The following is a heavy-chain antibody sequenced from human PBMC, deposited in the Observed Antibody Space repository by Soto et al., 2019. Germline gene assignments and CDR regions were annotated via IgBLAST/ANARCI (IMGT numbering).Heavy chain of an antibody. Sequence: LSLTCTVSGGSVRDGSYYWAWLRQPPGKGLEWIGHIYHSGSTIYNPSLKSRVTISIDTSKSQFSLNLNSMTAADTAVYYCAGYNWNYYFDPWGQGTLVTVSS. V-gene: IGHV4-61*01. CDR2: IYHSGST. CDR3: AGYNWNYYFDP. CDR1: GGSVRDGSYY. J-gene: IGHJ5*02. D-gene: IGHD1-7*01.